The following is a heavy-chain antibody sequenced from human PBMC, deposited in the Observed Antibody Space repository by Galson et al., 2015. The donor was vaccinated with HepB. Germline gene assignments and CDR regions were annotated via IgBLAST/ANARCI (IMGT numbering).Heavy chain of an antibody. V-gene: IGHV4-34*01. Sequence: ETLSLTCAVYGGSFSGYYWSWIRQPPGKGLEWIGEINHSGSTNYNPSLKSRVTISVDTSKNQFSLKLSSVTAADTAVYYCARGKNWERTSPLDYWGQGTLVTVSS. CDR1: GGSFSGYY. CDR3: ARGKNWERTSPLDY. CDR2: INHSGST. D-gene: IGHD1-26*01. J-gene: IGHJ4*02.